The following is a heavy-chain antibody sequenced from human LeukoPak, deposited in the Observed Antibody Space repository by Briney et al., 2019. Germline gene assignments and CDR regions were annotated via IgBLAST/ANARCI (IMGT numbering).Heavy chain of an antibody. D-gene: IGHD3-9*01. J-gene: IGHJ6*04. CDR1: GGSFSAYY. Sequence: PSETLSLTCAVYGGSFSAYYWSWIRQPPGKGLEWSGEISHSGGTNYNPSLKSRVTISVDTSKDQFSLKLSSVTAADTGVYYCARQNGYFEWSPLRYYGMDVWGKGTTVTVSS. CDR2: ISHSGGT. V-gene: IGHV4-34*01. CDR3: ARQNGYFEWSPLRYYGMDV.